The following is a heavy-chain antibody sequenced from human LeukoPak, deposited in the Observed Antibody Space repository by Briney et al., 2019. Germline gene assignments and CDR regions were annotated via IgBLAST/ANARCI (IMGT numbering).Heavy chain of an antibody. CDR2: IRYDGSNK. CDR3: AKDGTTTGWYHFDY. V-gene: IGHV3-30*02. D-gene: IGHD6-19*01. Sequence: PGGSLRLSCAASGFTFSSYGMHWVRQAPGKGLEWVAFIRYDGSNKYYADSVKGRFTISRDNFKNTLYLQMNSLRAEDTAVYYCAKDGTTTGWYHFDYWGQGTLVTVSS. CDR1: GFTFSSYG. J-gene: IGHJ4*02.